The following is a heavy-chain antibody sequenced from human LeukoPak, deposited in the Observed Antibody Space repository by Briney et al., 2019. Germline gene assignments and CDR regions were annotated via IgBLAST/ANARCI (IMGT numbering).Heavy chain of an antibody. D-gene: IGHD3-10*01. J-gene: IGHJ3*02. CDR1: GFTFSSYA. CDR3: ARGPGWFGELSPDAFDI. Sequence: PGGSLRLSCAASGFTFSSYAMHWVRQAPGKGLEYVSAISSNGGSTYYANSVKGRFTISRDNSKHTLYLQMGSLRAEDMAVYCCARGPGWFGELSPDAFDIWGQGTMVTVSS. CDR2: ISSNGGST. V-gene: IGHV3-64*01.